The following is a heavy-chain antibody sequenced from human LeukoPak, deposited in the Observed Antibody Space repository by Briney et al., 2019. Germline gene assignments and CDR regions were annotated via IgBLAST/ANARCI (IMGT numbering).Heavy chain of an antibody. CDR3: ARDPVPATARHFDY. CDR1: GLIFSNYG. D-gene: IGHD1-1*01. Sequence: PGRSLRLSCAASGLIFSNYGMHWVRQAPGKGPEWVAVTSSDGNIKYYADSVKGRFTISRDNSKNTLYLQMNSLRGEDTGVYYCARDPVPATARHFDYWGQGTLVTVSS. J-gene: IGHJ4*02. V-gene: IGHV3-30*03. CDR2: TSSDGNIK.